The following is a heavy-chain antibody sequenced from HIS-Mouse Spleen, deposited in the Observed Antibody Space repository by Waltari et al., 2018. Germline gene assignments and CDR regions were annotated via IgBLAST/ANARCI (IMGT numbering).Heavy chain of an antibody. CDR1: GFTFRSYG. Sequence: QVQLVESGGGVVQPGRSLRPSCAASGFTFRSYGMHWVRQAPGKGLEWVAVISYDGSNKYYADSVKGRFSISRDNSKNTLYLQMNSLRAEDTAVYYCAKASSGWLDYWGQGTLVTVSS. CDR2: ISYDGSNK. J-gene: IGHJ4*02. CDR3: AKASSGWLDY. V-gene: IGHV3-30*18. D-gene: IGHD6-19*01.